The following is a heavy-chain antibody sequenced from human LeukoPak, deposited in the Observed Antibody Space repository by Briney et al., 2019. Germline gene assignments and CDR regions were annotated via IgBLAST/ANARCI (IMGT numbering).Heavy chain of an antibody. CDR1: GGSISSYY. CDR2: IYYSGST. CDR3: ARLEVIAAAGILYFDY. J-gene: IGHJ4*02. Sequence: SETLSLTCTVSGGSISSYYWSWIRQPPGKGLEWIGYIYYSGSTNYNPSLKSRVTISVDTSKNQFSLKLSSVTAADTAVYYCARLEVIAAAGILYFDYWGQGTLVTVSS. D-gene: IGHD6-13*01. V-gene: IGHV4-59*08.